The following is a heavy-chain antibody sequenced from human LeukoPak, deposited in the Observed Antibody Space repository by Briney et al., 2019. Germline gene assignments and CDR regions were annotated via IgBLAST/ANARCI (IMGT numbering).Heavy chain of an antibody. V-gene: IGHV1-18*04. CDR2: ISAYNGNT. CDR1: GYTFTSYY. D-gene: IGHD3-22*01. Sequence: ASVKVSCKASGYTFTSYYMHWVRQAPGQGLEWMGWISAYNGNTNYAQKLQGRVTMTTDTSTSTAYMELRSLRSDDTAVYYCARVRLSYYDSSGYYYGGYFDYWGQGTLVTVSS. J-gene: IGHJ4*02. CDR3: ARVRLSYYDSSGYYYGGYFDY.